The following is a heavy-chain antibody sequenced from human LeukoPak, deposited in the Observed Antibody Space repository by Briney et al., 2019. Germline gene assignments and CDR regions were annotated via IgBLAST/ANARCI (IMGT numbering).Heavy chain of an antibody. V-gene: IGHV3-48*03. Sequence: GGSLRLSCSASGFTFSSYEMNWVRQAPGKGLEWVSYISSDGSSKYYADSVKGRVTISRDNAKNSLDLQMNSLRVEDTAVYYCARDFGSGNNWFDPWGQGTLVTVSS. CDR1: GFTFSSYE. J-gene: IGHJ5*02. CDR3: ARDFGSGNNWFDP. D-gene: IGHD3-10*01. CDR2: ISSDGSSK.